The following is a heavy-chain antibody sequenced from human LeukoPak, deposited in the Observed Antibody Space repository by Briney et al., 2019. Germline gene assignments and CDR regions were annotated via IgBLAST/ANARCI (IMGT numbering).Heavy chain of an antibody. CDR2: IIPVFGTA. CDR1: GGTFSSYT. Sequence: GASVKVSCKASGGTFSSYTINWVRQAPGQGLEWMGGIIPVFGTANYVQKFQGRVTITADESTSTAYMELSSLRSGDTAVYYCARDRGLHCSSTSCYRIFDYWGQGTLVTVSS. CDR3: ARDRGLHCSSTSCYRIFDY. V-gene: IGHV1-69*13. J-gene: IGHJ4*02. D-gene: IGHD2-2*02.